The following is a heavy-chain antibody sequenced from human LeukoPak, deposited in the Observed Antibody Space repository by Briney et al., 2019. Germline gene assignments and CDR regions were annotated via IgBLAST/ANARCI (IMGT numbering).Heavy chain of an antibody. V-gene: IGHV3-48*01. D-gene: IGHD1-26*01. CDR1: GFTFSSYS. CDR3: ARDGYSGSYYSSDY. Sequence: PGGSLRLSCAASGFTFSSYSMNWVRQAPGKGLERVSYISSSSSTIYYADSVKGRFTISRDNAKNSLYLQMNSLRAEDTAVYYCARDGYSGSYYSSDYWGQGTLVTVSS. CDR2: ISSSSSTI. J-gene: IGHJ4*02.